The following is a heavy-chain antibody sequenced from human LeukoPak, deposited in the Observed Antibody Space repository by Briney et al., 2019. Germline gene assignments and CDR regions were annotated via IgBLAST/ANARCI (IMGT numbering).Heavy chain of an antibody. CDR1: GFTFSSYE. V-gene: IGHV3-48*03. D-gene: IGHD1-26*01. CDR2: ISSSGSTI. J-gene: IGHJ6*02. Sequence: PGGSLRLSCAASGFTFSSYEMNWVRQAPGKGLEWVSYISSSGSTIYYADSVKGRFTISRDNAKNSLYLQMNSLRAEDTAVYYCARDGVSYAYYYYYGMDVWGQGTTVTVSS. CDR3: ARDGVSYAYYYYYGMDV.